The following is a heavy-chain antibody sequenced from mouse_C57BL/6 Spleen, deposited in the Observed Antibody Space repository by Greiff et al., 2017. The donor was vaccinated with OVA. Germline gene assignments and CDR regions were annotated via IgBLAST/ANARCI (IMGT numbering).Heavy chain of an antibody. CDR3: ARYRSGTGGDV. CDR1: GFTFTDYY. D-gene: IGHD4-1*01. CDR2: IRNKANGYTT. Sequence: EVMLVESGGGLVQPGGSLSLSCAASGFTFTDYYMSWVRQPPGKALEWLGFIRNKANGYTTEYSASVKGRFTISRDNSQSILYLQMNALRAEDSATYYCARYRSGTGGDVWGTGTTVTVSS. J-gene: IGHJ1*03. V-gene: IGHV7-3*01.